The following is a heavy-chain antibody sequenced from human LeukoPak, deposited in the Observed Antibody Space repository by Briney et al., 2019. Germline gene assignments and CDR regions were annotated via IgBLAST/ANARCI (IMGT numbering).Heavy chain of an antibody. CDR1: GGSISSYY. V-gene: IGHV4-59*08. J-gene: IGHJ4*02. CDR3: AAGLYSSSWDY. CDR2: IYYSGST. Sequence: SETLSLTCTVSGGSISSYYWSWIRQPPGKGLEWIGYIYYSGSTNYNPSLKSRVTISVDTSKNQFSLKLSSVTAADTAVYYCAAGLYSSSWDYWGQGTLVTVSS. D-gene: IGHD6-6*01.